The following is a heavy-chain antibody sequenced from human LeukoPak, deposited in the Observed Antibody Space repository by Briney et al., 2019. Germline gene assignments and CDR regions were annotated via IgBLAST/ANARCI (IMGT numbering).Heavy chain of an antibody. CDR3: ARTPLLTYYYDSSGYHSFDY. Sequence: GGSLRLSCAASGFTFDDYGMSWVRQAPGKGLEWVSGINWNGGSTGYADSVKGRFTISRDNAKNSLYLQMNSLRAEDTALYYCARTPLLTYYYDSSGYHSFDYWGQGTLVTVSS. CDR1: GFTFDDYG. J-gene: IGHJ4*02. CDR2: INWNGGST. V-gene: IGHV3-20*04. D-gene: IGHD3-22*01.